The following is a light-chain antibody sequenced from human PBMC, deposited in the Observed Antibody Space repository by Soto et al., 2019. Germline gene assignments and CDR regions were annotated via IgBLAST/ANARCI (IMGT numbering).Light chain of an antibody. J-gene: IGKJ1*01. CDR2: DAS. Sequence: EIVLTQSPATLSLSPGERATLSCRASQSISNYLAWYQQKPGQAPRLLIYDASNRATGIAPRFSGSGSGTEFTLSISSLQPDDFATYYCHQYNSYWTFGQGTKVDIK. CDR3: HQYNSYWT. V-gene: IGKV3-11*01. CDR1: QSISNY.